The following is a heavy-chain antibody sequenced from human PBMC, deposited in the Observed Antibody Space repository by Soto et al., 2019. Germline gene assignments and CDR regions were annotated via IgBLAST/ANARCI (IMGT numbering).Heavy chain of an antibody. J-gene: IGHJ5*02. CDR2: ISYDGNNN. Sequence: QVQLVESGGGVVQPGRSLRLSCAASGFTFSTYAMYWVRQAPGKGLEWVAVISYDGNNNFYTDSVQGRFTISRDNSKNTLYLQMNDLGAEDTALYYCARDSVPLAGTSWAGNRLDPWGQGTLVTVSS. V-gene: IGHV3-30-3*01. CDR3: ARDSVPLAGTSWAGNRLDP. D-gene: IGHD6-13*01. CDR1: GFTFSTYA.